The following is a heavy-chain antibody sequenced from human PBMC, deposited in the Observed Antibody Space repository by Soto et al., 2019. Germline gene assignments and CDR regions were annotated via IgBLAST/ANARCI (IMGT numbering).Heavy chain of an antibody. CDR2: ISSSSSYI. J-gene: IGHJ2*01. Sequence: GGSLRLSCAASGFTFSSYSMNWVRQAPGKGLEWVSSISSSSSYIYYADSVKGRFTISRDNAKNSLYLQMNSLRAEDMAVYYCARTPTLYWYFDLWGRGTLVTVSS. CDR3: ARTPTLYWYFDL. CDR1: GFTFSSYS. V-gene: IGHV3-21*01.